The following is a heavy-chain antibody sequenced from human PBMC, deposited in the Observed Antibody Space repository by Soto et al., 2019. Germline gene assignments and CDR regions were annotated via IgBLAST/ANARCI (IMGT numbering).Heavy chain of an antibody. Sequence: SVKVSCKASGGTFSSYAISRVRQAPGQGLEWMGGIIPIFGTANYAQKFQGRVTITADESTSTAYMELSSLRSEDTAVYYCARVSCSSTSCYPFDYWGQGTLVPVS. CDR1: GGTFSSYA. D-gene: IGHD2-2*01. V-gene: IGHV1-69*13. CDR3: ARVSCSSTSCYPFDY. CDR2: IIPIFGTA. J-gene: IGHJ4*02.